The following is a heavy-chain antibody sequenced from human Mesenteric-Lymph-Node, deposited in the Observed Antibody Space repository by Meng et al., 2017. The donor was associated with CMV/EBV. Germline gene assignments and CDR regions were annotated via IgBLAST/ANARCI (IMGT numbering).Heavy chain of an antibody. D-gene: IGHD3-3*01. V-gene: IGHV4-38-2*02. CDR1: GYSISSVYY. CDR2: IYHSGST. Sequence: GSLRLSCTVSGYSISSVYYWGWIRQPPGKGLEWIGSIYHSGSTYYNPSLKSRVTISVDTSKNQFSLKVSSVTAADTAVYYCARAGGSYYDFWSGYQIDYWGQGTLVTVSS. J-gene: IGHJ4*02. CDR3: ARAGGSYYDFWSGYQIDY.